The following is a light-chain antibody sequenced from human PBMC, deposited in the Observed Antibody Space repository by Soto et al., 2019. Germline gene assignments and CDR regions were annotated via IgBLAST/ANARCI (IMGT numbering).Light chain of an antibody. CDR2: EVS. CDR1: SSDVGGYNY. V-gene: IGLV2-14*01. J-gene: IGLJ1*01. CDR3: SSYTTSSSYV. Sequence: ALTQPASVSGSPGQSITISCTGTSSDVGGYNYVSWYQQHPGKAPKLMIYEVSNRPSGVSNRFSGSKSGNTASLTISGLQAEDEAHYYCSSYTTSSSYVFGTGTKVTVL.